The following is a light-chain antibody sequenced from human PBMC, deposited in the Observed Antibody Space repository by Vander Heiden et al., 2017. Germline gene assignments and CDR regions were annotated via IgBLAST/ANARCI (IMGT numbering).Light chain of an antibody. J-gene: IGKJ2*01. Sequence: EIQMTQSPSSLSASVGDRVTITCRASQSSTSYLNWYQQKPGEAPKLLIYAASTLESGVPSRFSGSGSGTDFTLTISSLQPEDFATYYCQHSYSAPYTFGQGTKLEIK. CDR2: AAS. V-gene: IGKV1-39*01. CDR3: QHSYSAPYT. CDR1: QSSTSY.